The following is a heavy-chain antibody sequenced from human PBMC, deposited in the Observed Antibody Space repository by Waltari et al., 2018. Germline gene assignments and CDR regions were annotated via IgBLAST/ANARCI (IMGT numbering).Heavy chain of an antibody. CDR3: TRPHSSSWPYYYYGMDV. CDR1: GFTFSGSA. D-gene: IGHD6-13*01. CDR2: IRSKANSYAT. J-gene: IGHJ6*02. Sequence: EVQLVESGGGLVQPGGSLKLSCAASGFTFSGSAMHWVRQASGKGLEWVGRIRSKANSYATAYAASVKGRFTISRDDSENTAYLQMNSLKTEDTAVYYCTRPHSSSWPYYYYGMDVWGQGTTVTVSS. V-gene: IGHV3-73*01.